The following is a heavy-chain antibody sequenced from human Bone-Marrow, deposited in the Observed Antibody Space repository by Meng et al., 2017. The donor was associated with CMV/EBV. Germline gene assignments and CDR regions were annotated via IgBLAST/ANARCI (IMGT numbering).Heavy chain of an antibody. V-gene: IGHV4-38-2*02. Sequence: GSLRLSCTVSGYSISSGYYWGWIRQPPGKGLEWIGSIYLSGSTYYNPSLKSRVTISVDTSKNQFSLKLSSVTAADTAVYYCAREGPYVDTAMVYGMDVWGQGTTVTVSS. J-gene: IGHJ6*02. CDR2: IYLSGST. CDR1: GYSISSGYY. D-gene: IGHD5-18*01. CDR3: AREGPYVDTAMVYGMDV.